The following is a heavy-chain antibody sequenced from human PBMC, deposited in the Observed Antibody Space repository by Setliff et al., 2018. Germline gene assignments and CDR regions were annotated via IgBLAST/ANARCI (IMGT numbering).Heavy chain of an antibody. V-gene: IGHV1-8*02. CDR3: ARGLRDYNFRSGYLLDYYYYGMDV. J-gene: IGHJ6*02. D-gene: IGHD3-3*01. CDR1: GYTFTSYD. Sequence: GASVKVSCKASGYTFTSYDINWVRQATGQGLEWMGWMNPNSGNTGYAQKFQGRVTMTRNTSISTAYMELSSLRSEDTAVYYCARGLRDYNFRSGYLLDYYYYGMDVWGQGTTVTVSS. CDR2: MNPNSGNT.